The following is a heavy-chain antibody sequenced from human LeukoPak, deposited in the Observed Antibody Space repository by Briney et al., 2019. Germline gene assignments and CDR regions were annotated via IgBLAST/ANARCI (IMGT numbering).Heavy chain of an antibody. CDR3: AKEKHIVVVTASFDY. Sequence: GGSLRLSCAASRFTFSSYAMSWVRQAPGKGLEWVSAISGSGGSTYYADSVKGRFTISRDNSKNTLYLQMNSLRAEDTAVYYCAKEKHIVVVTASFDYWGQGTLVTVSS. CDR2: ISGSGGST. V-gene: IGHV3-23*01. CDR1: RFTFSSYA. J-gene: IGHJ4*02. D-gene: IGHD2-21*02.